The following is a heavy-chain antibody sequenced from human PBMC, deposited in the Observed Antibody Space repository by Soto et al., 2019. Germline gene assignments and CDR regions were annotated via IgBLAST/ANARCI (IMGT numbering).Heavy chain of an antibody. CDR1: GFTFSSYA. CDR3: AKDQWYGSGSHHDY. V-gene: IGHV3-23*01. D-gene: IGHD3-10*01. Sequence: LRLSCAASGFTFSSYAMSWVRQAPGKGLEWVSAISGSGGSTYYADSVKGRFTISRDNSKNTLYLQMNSLRAEDTAVYYCAKDQWYGSGSHHDYWGQGTLVTVSS. J-gene: IGHJ4*02. CDR2: ISGSGGST.